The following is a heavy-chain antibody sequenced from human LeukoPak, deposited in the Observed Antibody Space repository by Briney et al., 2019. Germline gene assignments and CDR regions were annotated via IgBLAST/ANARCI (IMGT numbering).Heavy chain of an antibody. CDR2: ISSSSYI. CDR1: GFTFSSYS. V-gene: IGHV3-21*01. J-gene: IGHJ6*02. CDR3: AREGSGYDSPYYGMDV. Sequence: GGSLRLSCAASGFTFSSYSMNWVRQAPGKGLEWVSSISSSSYIYYADSVKGRFTISRDNAKNSLYLQMNSLRAEDTAVYYCAREGSGYDSPYYGMDVWGQGTTVTVSS. D-gene: IGHD5-12*01.